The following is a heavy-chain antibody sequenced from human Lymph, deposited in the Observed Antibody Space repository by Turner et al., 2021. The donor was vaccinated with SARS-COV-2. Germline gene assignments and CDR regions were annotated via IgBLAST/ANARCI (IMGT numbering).Heavy chain of an antibody. CDR1: GIIVSRKY. J-gene: IGHJ6*02. Sequence: EVQLVETGGGLIQPGGSRRLSWAASGIIVSRKYMNWVRQAPGKGLEWVSVIYSGGTTYYADSVKGRFTISRDNSKNTLYLQMNSLRVEDTAVYYCARDLGTYGMDVWGQGTTVTVSS. CDR2: IYSGGTT. CDR3: ARDLGTYGMDV. D-gene: IGHD6-13*01. V-gene: IGHV3-53*02.